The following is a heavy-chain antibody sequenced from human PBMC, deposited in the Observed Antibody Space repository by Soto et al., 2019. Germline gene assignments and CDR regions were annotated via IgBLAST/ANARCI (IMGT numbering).Heavy chain of an antibody. CDR1: GGTFSSYA. CDR2: IIPIFGTA. D-gene: IGHD4-17*01. Sequence: QVQLVQSGAEVTKPGSSVKVSCKASGGTFSSYAISWVRQAPGQGLEWMGGIIPIFGTANYAQKFQGRVTITADESTSTAHRELSSLRSEDTAVYYCARTHDYGGNLNWFDPWGQGTLVTVSS. CDR3: ARTHDYGGNLNWFDP. J-gene: IGHJ5*02. V-gene: IGHV1-69*12.